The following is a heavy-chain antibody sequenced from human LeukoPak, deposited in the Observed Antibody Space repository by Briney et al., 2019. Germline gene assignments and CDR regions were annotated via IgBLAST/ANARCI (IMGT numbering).Heavy chain of an antibody. CDR2: ISTGSNTI. CDR1: GFTFNSFS. J-gene: IGHJ4*02. Sequence: GGSLRLSCAASGFTFNSFSMNWVRQAPGKGLEWVSYISTGSNTIYYADSVKGRFTISRDNAKNSLWLQMDSLRAEDTAVYYCARSFDYWGQGTLVTVSS. CDR3: ARSFDY. V-gene: IGHV3-48*01.